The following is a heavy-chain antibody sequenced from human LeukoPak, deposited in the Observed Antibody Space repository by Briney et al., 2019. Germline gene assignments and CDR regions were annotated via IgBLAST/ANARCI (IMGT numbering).Heavy chain of an antibody. V-gene: IGHV3-7*01. Sequence: GRSLRLSCAASGFTFDDYAMHWVRQAPGKGLEWVAHINQDGSAQNYVDSVKGRFTFSRDNAMNSLFLQMNNLRAEDTAVYYCARDVHGGAFDYWGQGTLVTVSS. J-gene: IGHJ4*02. CDR1: GFTFDDYA. D-gene: IGHD4-23*01. CDR3: ARDVHGGAFDY. CDR2: INQDGSAQ.